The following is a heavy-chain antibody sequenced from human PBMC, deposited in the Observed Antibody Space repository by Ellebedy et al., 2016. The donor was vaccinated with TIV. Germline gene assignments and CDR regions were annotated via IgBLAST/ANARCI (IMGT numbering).Heavy chain of an antibody. CDR3: ASDPWGDGPAFDI. D-gene: IGHD1-26*01. CDR1: GSTFSNNA. V-gene: IGHV3-23*01. CDR2: ITNSGTST. J-gene: IGHJ3*02. Sequence: GESLKISCAASGSTFSNNAMSWVRQAPGKGLEWISAITNSGTSTYYADSVKGRFTISRDNSKNTLYLQMDSLRAEDTAIYHCASDPWGDGPAFDIWGQGTMVTVSS.